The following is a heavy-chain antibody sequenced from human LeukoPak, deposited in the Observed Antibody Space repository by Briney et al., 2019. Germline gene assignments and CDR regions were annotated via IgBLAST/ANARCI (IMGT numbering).Heavy chain of an antibody. CDR1: GFTFSDYS. J-gene: IGHJ4*02. CDR3: AREVLMGPRYFDY. D-gene: IGHD3-10*01. CDR2: ISSGSTYI. V-gene: IGHV3-21*01. Sequence: GGSLRLSYAASGFTFSDYSMNWVRQAPGKGLEWVSSISSGSTYIYYADSVKGRFTISRDNAKNSLYLQMNSLRAEDTAVYYCAREVLMGPRYFDYWGQGTLVTVSS.